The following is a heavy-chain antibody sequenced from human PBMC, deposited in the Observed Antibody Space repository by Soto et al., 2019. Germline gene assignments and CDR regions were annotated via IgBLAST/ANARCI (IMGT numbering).Heavy chain of an antibody. V-gene: IGHV1-3*01. CDR1: GYTFTTIF. Sequence: QVQLVQSGAEVKKPGASVKLSRKTSGYTFTTIFLHWLRQAPGQRLEWMGWINPANGVTMYSQKFLGRVSNTRDTSATTAYMELTSLTSDDTAVYYCARGPSCGCFDFWGQGTLVTVSS. CDR2: INPANGVT. CDR3: ARGPSCGCFDF. J-gene: IGHJ4*02. D-gene: IGHD5-12*01.